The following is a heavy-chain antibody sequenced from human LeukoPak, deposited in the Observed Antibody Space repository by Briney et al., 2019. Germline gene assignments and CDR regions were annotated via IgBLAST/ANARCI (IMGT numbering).Heavy chain of an antibody. CDR2: INPNGGGT. Sequence: ASVKVSCKASGSTFTGYFKHWVRQAPGQGLGGMGWINPNGGGTNNAQTFPGRVTMTRAKDISAAYMELSRLRSDGTAVYYWARRCYDILGGWNYHGMDVWGQGTTVSVSS. J-gene: IGHJ6*02. V-gene: IGHV1-2*02. CDR3: ARRCYDILGGWNYHGMDV. CDR1: GSTFTGYF. D-gene: IGHD3-9*01.